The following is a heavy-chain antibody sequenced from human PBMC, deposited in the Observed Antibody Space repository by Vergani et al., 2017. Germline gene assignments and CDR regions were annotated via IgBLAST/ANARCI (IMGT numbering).Heavy chain of an antibody. CDR2: ISHRGIT. D-gene: IGHD4-17*01. CDR1: GFSISSGYY. CDR3: ARPDGDYTRSHDW. Sequence: QVQLQESGPGLVKPSETLSLTCAVIGFSISSGYYWGWSQQPPGRGLGCIGGISHRGITYYNPSLKSRVTISLDTSKNQFSVKLSSVTAADTAVYYCARPDGDYTRSHDWWGQGTLVTVSS. V-gene: IGHV4-38-2*01. J-gene: IGHJ4*02.